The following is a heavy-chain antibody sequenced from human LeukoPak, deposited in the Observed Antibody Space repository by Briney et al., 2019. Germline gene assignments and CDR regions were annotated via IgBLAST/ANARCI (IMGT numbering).Heavy chain of an antibody. CDR1: GFTFDDYA. D-gene: IGHD3-22*01. CDR2: ISWNSGSI. V-gene: IGHV3-9*01. Sequence: GGSLRLSCAASGFTFDDYAMHWVRQAPGKGLERVSGISWNSGSIGYADSVKGRFTISRDNAKNSLYLQMNSLRAEDTAVYYGARGFHETYYGSREHYPDAFDIWGQGTMVTVSS. J-gene: IGHJ3*02. CDR3: ARGFHETYYGSREHYPDAFDI.